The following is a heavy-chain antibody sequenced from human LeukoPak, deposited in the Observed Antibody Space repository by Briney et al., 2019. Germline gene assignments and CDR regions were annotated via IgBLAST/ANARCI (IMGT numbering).Heavy chain of an antibody. CDR2: INPNSGGT. CDR3: ARDSEGRDFDWLLYVLGDFDY. V-gene: IGHV1-2*03. CDR1: GYTFTGYY. Sequence: LGASVKVSCKASGYTFTGYYMHWVRQAPGQGLEWMGWINPNSGGTNYAQKFQGRVTMTRDTSISTAYMELSRLRSDDTAVYYCARDSEGRDFDWLLYVLGDFDYWGQGTLVTVSS. J-gene: IGHJ4*02. D-gene: IGHD3-9*01.